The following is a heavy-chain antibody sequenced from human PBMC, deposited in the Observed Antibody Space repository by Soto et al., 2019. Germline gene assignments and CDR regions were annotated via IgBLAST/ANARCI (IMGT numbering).Heavy chain of an antibody. CDR3: AKGGTKATHFDY. D-gene: IGHD2-8*01. J-gene: IGHJ4*02. CDR2: ISGSGDYT. CDR1: GFSYRIYA. Sequence: GGSLRLSCAASGFSYRIYAMSLVRQAPGKGLEWVSAISGSGDYTHYADSVTGRFAISRDNSKNTLYLQMNRLRVEDTAIYYCAKGGTKATHFDYWGQGILVTVSS. V-gene: IGHV3-23*01.